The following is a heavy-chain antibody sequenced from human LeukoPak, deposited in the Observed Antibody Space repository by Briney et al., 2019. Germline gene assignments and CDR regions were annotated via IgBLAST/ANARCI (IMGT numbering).Heavy chain of an antibody. CDR1: GFTFDDYG. CDR2: INWNGGST. J-gene: IGHJ4*02. D-gene: IGHD3-22*01. Sequence: PGGSLRLSCAASGFTFDDYGMSWVRQAPGKGLEWVSGINWNGGSTGYADSVKGRFTISRDNAKNSLYLQMNSLRAEDTAVYYCANSRYDSSGYYGIIGYWGQGTLVTVSS. V-gene: IGHV3-20*04. CDR3: ANSRYDSSGYYGIIGY.